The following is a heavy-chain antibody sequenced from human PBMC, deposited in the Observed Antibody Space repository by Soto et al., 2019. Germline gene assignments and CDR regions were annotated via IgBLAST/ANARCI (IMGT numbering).Heavy chain of an antibody. CDR3: AKVKYDSSGYYRNFDY. Sequence: GASLKVSCKASGGTFSSYAISWVRQAPGQGLEWVGGIIPRFGTANYAQKFQGRVTITADESTSTAYMELSSLRSEDTAMYYCAKVKYDSSGYYRNFDYWGQGXLVTVYS. V-gene: IGHV1-69*13. J-gene: IGHJ4*02. D-gene: IGHD3-22*01. CDR1: GGTFSSYA. CDR2: IIPRFGTA.